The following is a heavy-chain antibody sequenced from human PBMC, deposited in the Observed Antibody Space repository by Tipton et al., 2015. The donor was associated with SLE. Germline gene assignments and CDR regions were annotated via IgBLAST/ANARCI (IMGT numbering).Heavy chain of an antibody. Sequence: GSLRLSCTVSSDSFNTVGYYWSWIRQPPGKGLEWIGNMYFSGSTYYSPSLKSRVTISLDTSKNQFSLRLSSVTAADTAVFYCARLAHYYNDLDVWGQGTTVIVSS. J-gene: IGHJ6*02. CDR1: SDSFNTVGYY. CDR2: MYFSGST. CDR3: ARLAHYYNDLDV. V-gene: IGHV4-39*07.